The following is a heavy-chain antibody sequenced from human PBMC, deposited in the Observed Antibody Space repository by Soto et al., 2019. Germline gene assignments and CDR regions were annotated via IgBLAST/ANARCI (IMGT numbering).Heavy chain of an antibody. D-gene: IGHD3-3*01. V-gene: IGHV1-8*02. CDR1: GYTFAIYE. CDR3: ARLKQYYDFWSVYETPNLYEYYGMYV. Sequence: SVKVCSTSCGYTFAIYESYGVRQAPGKGLEWMGWMNPNSGNTGYAQKFQGRVTMTRNTSISTAYMELSSLRSEDTAVYYCARLKQYYDFWSVYETPNLYEYYGMYVRGQGTTVTVSS. CDR2: MNPNSGNT. J-gene: IGHJ6*02.